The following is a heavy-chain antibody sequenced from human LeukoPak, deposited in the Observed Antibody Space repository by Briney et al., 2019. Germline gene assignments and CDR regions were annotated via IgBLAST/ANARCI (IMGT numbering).Heavy chain of an antibody. CDR2: ISAYTGNT. CDR1: GYTVTSYG. CDR3: ARFENDGDSTGTYYYYGMDV. V-gene: IGHV1-18*01. J-gene: IGHJ6*02. D-gene: IGHD4-17*01. Sequence: ASEKVSCKASGYTVTSYGISWVRQAPGQGLEWMGWISAYTGNTNYAQTLQGRVTMTTDTSTSTAYMELRSLRSDDTAVYYCARFENDGDSTGTYYYYGMDVWGQGTTVTVSS.